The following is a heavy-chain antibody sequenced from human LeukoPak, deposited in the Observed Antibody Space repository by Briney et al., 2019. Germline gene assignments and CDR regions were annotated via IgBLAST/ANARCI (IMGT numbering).Heavy chain of an antibody. J-gene: IGHJ4*02. CDR3: ARAVGTSRNFFDY. Sequence: SETLSLTCGVSGGSISSSYWWSWVRQSPGKGLEWIGEIYHSGSTNYNPSLKSRVTISVDTSKNQFSLNLSSVTAADTAMYYCARAVGTSRNFFDYWGQGTLVTVSS. D-gene: IGHD4-23*01. V-gene: IGHV4-4*02. CDR2: IYHSGST. CDR1: GGSISSSYW.